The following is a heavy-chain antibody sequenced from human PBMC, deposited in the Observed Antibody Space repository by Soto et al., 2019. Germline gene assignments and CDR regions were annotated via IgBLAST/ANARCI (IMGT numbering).Heavy chain of an antibody. D-gene: IGHD6-6*01. CDR1: GYTFTSYG. V-gene: IGHV1-18*01. CDR2: ISAYNGNT. J-gene: IGHJ6*03. Sequence: ASVKVSCKASGYTFTSYGISWVRQAPGQGLEWIGWISAYNGNTNYAQKLQGRVTMTTDTSTSTAYMELRSLRSDDTAVYYCARVRGRGSSDYYYYMDVWGKGTTVTVSS. CDR3: ARVRGRGSSDYYYYMDV.